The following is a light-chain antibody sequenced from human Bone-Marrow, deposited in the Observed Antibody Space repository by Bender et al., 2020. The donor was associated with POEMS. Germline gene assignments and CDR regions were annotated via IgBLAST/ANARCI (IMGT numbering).Light chain of an antibody. J-gene: IGLJ2*01. Sequence: QSGLTQPAAVSGSPGQSVTISCTGTSNDIGTYNLVSWYQQHPGKAPKLVIRDVSVRPSGVSSRFSGSKSGNTASLTISGLQAEDEADYYCCSYAGSDTLVFGGGTKLTVL. CDR2: DVS. CDR3: CSYAGSDTLV. CDR1: SNDIGTYNL. V-gene: IGLV2-23*02.